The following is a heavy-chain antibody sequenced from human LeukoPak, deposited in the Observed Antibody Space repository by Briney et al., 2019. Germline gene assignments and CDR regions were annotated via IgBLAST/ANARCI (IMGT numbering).Heavy chain of an antibody. CDR1: GFTFSSYW. CDR3: ASVNDYGDPLPRYMDV. Sequence: GGSLRLSCAASGFTFSSYWMSWVRQAPGKGLEWVANIKQDGREKYYVDSVKGRFTISRDNAKNSLYLQMNSLRAEDTAVYYCASVNDYGDPLPRYMDVWGKGTAVTVSS. D-gene: IGHD4-17*01. J-gene: IGHJ6*03. V-gene: IGHV3-7*01. CDR2: IKQDGREK.